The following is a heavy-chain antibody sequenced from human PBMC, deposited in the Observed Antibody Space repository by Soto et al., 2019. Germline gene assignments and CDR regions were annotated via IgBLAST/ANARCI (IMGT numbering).Heavy chain of an antibody. V-gene: IGHV4-39*01. J-gene: IGHJ4*02. CDR3: ARPGQWLVKVDY. CDR1: GGSISSSNNY. Sequence: QLQLLESGPGLVKPSATLSLTCTVSGGSISSSNNYWGWIRQPPGKGLEWIGSIHYSGNIYYNPSLKSRVTIPVDTSKNQFSLKLSSVTAADTAVYYCARPGQWLVKVDYWGQGTLVTVSS. D-gene: IGHD6-19*01. CDR2: IHYSGNI.